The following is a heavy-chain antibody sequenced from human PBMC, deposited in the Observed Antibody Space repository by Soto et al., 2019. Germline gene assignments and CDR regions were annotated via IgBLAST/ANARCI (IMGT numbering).Heavy chain of an antibody. CDR1: GDSINNYF. CDR2: ISYSGST. J-gene: IGHJ6*02. D-gene: IGHD5-18*01. Sequence: QVQLQESGPGLVKPSETMSLTCTISGDSINNYFWNWIRQTPGKGLEWIGYISYSGSTSYNPSLQIRVTISSDTTKNHFSLKLNSVTAAVTAVYYCARARQRDTGRGLDVWGQGTTVTVSS. CDR3: ARARQRDTGRGLDV. V-gene: IGHV4-59*01.